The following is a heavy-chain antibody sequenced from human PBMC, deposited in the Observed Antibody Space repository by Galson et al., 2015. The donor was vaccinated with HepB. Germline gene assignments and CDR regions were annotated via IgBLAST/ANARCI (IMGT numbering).Heavy chain of an antibody. D-gene: IGHD3-22*01. J-gene: IGHJ5*02. V-gene: IGHV1-2*02. CDR2: INPSSGGT. CDR1: GYTFTGYY. Sequence: SVKVSCKASGYTFTGYYMHWVRQAPGQGLEWMGWINPSSGGTNYAQKFQGRVTMTRDTSISTAYMELSRLRSDDTAVYYCATAMYYYDSSGYYYGAYWFDPWGQGTLVTVSS. CDR3: ATAMYYYDSSGYYYGAYWFDP.